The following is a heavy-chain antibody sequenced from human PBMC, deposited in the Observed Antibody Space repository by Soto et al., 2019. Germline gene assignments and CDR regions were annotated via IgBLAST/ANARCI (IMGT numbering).Heavy chain of an antibody. J-gene: IGHJ6*02. Sequence: GESLKISCKGSGYSFTSYWISWVRQMPGKGLEWMGRIDPSDSYTNYSPSFQGHVTISADKSISTAYLQWSSLKASDTAMYYCAIEVITAPYYYYGIDVWGQGTTVTVSS. CDR1: GYSFTSYW. CDR3: AIEVITAPYYYYGIDV. D-gene: IGHD3-22*01. V-gene: IGHV5-10-1*01. CDR2: IDPSDSYT.